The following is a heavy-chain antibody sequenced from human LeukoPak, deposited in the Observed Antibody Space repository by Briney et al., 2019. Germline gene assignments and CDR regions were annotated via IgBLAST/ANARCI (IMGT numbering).Heavy chain of an antibody. CDR2: INWNGGST. CDR1: GFAFDEYG. V-gene: IGHV3-20*04. Sequence: GGSLRLSCAASGFAFDEYGMSWVRQAPGKGLEWVSGINWNGGSTGYADSVKGRFTISRDNAKNSLYLQMNSLRAEDTALYYCARGYYYDNSGLFDYWGQGTLVTVSS. J-gene: IGHJ4*02. CDR3: ARGYYYDNSGLFDY. D-gene: IGHD3-22*01.